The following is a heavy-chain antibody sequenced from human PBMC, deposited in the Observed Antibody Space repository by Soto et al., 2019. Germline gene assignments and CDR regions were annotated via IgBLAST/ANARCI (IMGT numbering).Heavy chain of an antibody. Sequence: QVQLVESGGGVVQPGRSLRLSCAASGFTFSSYAMHWVRQAPGKGLEWVAVISYDGSNKYYADSVKGRFTISRDNSKNTLYLQMNCLRAEDTAMYYCARDRIYSSSWFDYWGKGTLVTFSS. D-gene: IGHD6-13*01. CDR3: ARDRIYSSSWFDY. CDR1: GFTFSSYA. CDR2: ISYDGSNK. V-gene: IGHV3-30-3*01. J-gene: IGHJ5*01.